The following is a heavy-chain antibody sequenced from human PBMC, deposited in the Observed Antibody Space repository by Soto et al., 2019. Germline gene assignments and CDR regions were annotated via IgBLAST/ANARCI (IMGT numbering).Heavy chain of an antibody. CDR3: ARESRSVAGTVEY. V-gene: IGHV4-34*01. Sequence: SETLSLTCAVYGGSFSGYYWSWIRQPPGKGLEWIGEINHSGSTNYNPSLKSRVTISVDTSKNQFSLKLSSVTAADTAVYYCARESRSVAGTVEYWGQGTLVTVSS. CDR2: INHSGST. CDR1: GGSFSGYY. D-gene: IGHD6-13*01. J-gene: IGHJ4*02.